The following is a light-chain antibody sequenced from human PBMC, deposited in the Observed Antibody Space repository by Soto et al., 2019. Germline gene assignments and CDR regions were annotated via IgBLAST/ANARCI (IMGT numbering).Light chain of an antibody. V-gene: IGLV2-14*01. Sequence: QSALTQPASVSGSPGQSITISCTGTSSDVGGYKYVSWYQHHPGKAPKLMIYEVSNRPSGVSGRFSGSKSGNTASLTISGLQAEDEADYYCFSYRISSYVFGTGTRSPS. CDR2: EVS. CDR3: FSYRISSYV. CDR1: SSDVGGYKY. J-gene: IGLJ1*01.